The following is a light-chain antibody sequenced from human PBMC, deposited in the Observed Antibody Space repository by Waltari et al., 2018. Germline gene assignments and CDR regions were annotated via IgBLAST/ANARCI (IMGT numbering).Light chain of an antibody. CDR2: DAS. CDR1: QDIYNY. V-gene: IGKV1-33*01. CDR3: QQYENFPYS. J-gene: IGKJ2*03. Sequence: DVPLTQSPSSLSASVGDRVTITCQASQDIYNYLNWFQQKPGKAPKLLIYDASNLETGVPSRFSGSRSGKDFTFTISSLQPEDVAIYYCQQYENFPYSFGQGTKLEIK.